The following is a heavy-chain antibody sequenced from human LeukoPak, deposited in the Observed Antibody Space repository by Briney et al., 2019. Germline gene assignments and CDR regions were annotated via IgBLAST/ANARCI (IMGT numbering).Heavy chain of an antibody. D-gene: IGHD4-17*01. CDR2: IYYSGST. CDR3: ARVGLRRNVFDI. CDR1: GGSISSYY. V-gene: IGHV4-59*08. Sequence: SETLSLTCTVSGGSISSYYWSWIRQPPGKGLEWIGYIYYSGSTNYNPSLKSRVTISVDTSKNQFSLKLSSVTAADTAVYYCARVGLRRNVFDIGGKGKMVTVSS. J-gene: IGHJ3*02.